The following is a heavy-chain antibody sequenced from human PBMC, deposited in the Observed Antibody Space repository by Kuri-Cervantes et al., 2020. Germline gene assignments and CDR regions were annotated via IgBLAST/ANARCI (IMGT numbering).Heavy chain of an antibody. CDR2: IVVGSGNT. Sequence: SVKVSCKASGFTFTSSAVQWVRQARGQRLEWIGWIVVGSGNTNYAQKFQERVTITRDMSTSTAYMELSSLRSEDTAVYYCARGNHGLGWGFDYWGQGTLVTVSS. V-gene: IGHV1-58*01. D-gene: IGHD4-23*01. CDR3: ARGNHGLGWGFDY. CDR1: GFTFTSSA. J-gene: IGHJ4*02.